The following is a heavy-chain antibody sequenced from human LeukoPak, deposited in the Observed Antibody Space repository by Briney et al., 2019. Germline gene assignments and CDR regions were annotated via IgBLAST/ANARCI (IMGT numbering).Heavy chain of an antibody. V-gene: IGHV3-21*01. Sequence: PGGSLRLSCAASGFTFSSYSMNWVRQAPGKGLEWVSSISSSSYIYYADSVKGRFTISRDNAKNSLYLQMNSLRAEDTAVYYCARCSVGGLVGWFDPWGQGTLVTVSS. CDR2: ISSSSYI. CDR3: ARCSVGGLVGWFDP. D-gene: IGHD2-2*01. CDR1: GFTFSSYS. J-gene: IGHJ5*02.